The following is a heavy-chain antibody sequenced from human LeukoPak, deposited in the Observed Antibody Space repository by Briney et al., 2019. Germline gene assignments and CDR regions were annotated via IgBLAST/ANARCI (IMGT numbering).Heavy chain of an antibody. CDR3: ARGPLDSQFKHIVVVTAILYDY. V-gene: IGHV4-34*01. CDR2: INHSGST. Sequence: SETLSLTCAVYGGSFSGYYWSWIRQPPGKGLEWIGEINHSGSTNYNPSLKSRVTISVDTSKNQFSLKLSSVTAADTAVYYRARGPLDSQFKHIVVVTAILYDYWGQGTLVTVSS. J-gene: IGHJ4*02. CDR1: GGSFSGYY. D-gene: IGHD2-21*02.